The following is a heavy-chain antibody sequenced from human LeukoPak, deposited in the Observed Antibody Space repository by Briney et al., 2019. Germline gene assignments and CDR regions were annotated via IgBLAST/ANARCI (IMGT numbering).Heavy chain of an antibody. D-gene: IGHD4-17*01. CDR2: ISAYNGNT. CDR1: GYTFTSYG. V-gene: IGHV1-18*01. Sequence: ASVKVSCKASGYTFTSYGISWVRQAPGQGLEWMGWISAYNGNTNYAQKLQGRVTMTTDTSTRTAYMELRSLRSDDTAVYYCARVGTYTYGDYYFDYWGQGTLVTVSS. CDR3: ARVGTYTYGDYYFDY. J-gene: IGHJ4*02.